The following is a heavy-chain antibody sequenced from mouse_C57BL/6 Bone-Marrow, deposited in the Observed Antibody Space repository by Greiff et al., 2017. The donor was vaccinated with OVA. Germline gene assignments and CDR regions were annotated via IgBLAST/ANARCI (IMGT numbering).Heavy chain of an antibody. J-gene: IGHJ1*03. CDR3: TTITTVVAPHWYFDV. Sequence: VQLQQSGAELVRPGASVKLSCTASGLNIKDDYMHWVKQRPEQGLEWIGWIDPENGDTEYASKFQGKATITADTSSNTAYLQLSSLTSEDTAVYYCTTITTVVAPHWYFDVWGTGTTVTVSS. CDR2: IDPENGDT. V-gene: IGHV14-4*01. D-gene: IGHD1-1*01. CDR1: GLNIKDDY.